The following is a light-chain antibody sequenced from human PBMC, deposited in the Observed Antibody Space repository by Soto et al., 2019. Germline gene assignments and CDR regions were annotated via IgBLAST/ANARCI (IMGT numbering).Light chain of an antibody. Sequence: EMVMTQAPSTLSASPWDSATLSCRASPSVSSDLAWYQQIPGQAPRPLIYYTSARATGFPARFSASGTGTDFTLTISDVQPEDFAVYYCHQRQSWPRTFGQGTKV. V-gene: IGKV3-15*01. CDR2: YTS. CDR3: HQRQSWPRT. CDR1: PSVSSD. J-gene: IGKJ1*01.